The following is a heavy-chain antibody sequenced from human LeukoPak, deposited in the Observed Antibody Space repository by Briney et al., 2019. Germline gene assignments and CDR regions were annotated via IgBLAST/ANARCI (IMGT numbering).Heavy chain of an antibody. D-gene: IGHD1-26*01. Sequence: SETLSLTCTVAGGSISGYSWNWVRQTAGKGLEWIGRVSTSGKTNYNPSLKSRATMSEDMSKNQFSLRLSSVTAADTAIYYCARGFTEIYLRSGGYSELLDYWGQGTLVTVSS. CDR3: ARGFTEIYLRSGGYSELLDY. CDR2: VSTSGKT. J-gene: IGHJ4*02. CDR1: GGSISGYS. V-gene: IGHV4-4*07.